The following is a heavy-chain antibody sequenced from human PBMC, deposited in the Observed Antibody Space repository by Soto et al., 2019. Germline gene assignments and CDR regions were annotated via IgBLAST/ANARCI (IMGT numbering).Heavy chain of an antibody. J-gene: IGHJ6*02. V-gene: IGHV3-30*18. CDR1: GFTFSDSG. Sequence: GGSLRLSCAASGFTFSDSGMHWVRQAPGKGLEWVAVMSYDGINKYHADSVKGRFTISRDNSKNTLYLQMNSLRAEDTAVYSCAKGYYYGSGSYRSMAVWGQGTTVTVSS. D-gene: IGHD3-10*01. CDR3: AKGYYYGSGSYRSMAV. CDR2: MSYDGINK.